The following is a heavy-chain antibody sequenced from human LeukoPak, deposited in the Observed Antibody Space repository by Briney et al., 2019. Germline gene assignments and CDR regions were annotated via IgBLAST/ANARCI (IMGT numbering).Heavy chain of an antibody. Sequence: GSLRLSCAASGLTFSNFGMNWVRQAPGKGLEWIGEINHSGSTNYNPSLKSRVTISLDTSKNQFSLKLSSVTAADTAVYYCAREPGGARGYSYGYGYYYYMDVWGKGTTVTVSS. J-gene: IGHJ6*03. D-gene: IGHD5-18*01. CDR3: AREPGGARGYSYGYGYYYYMDV. V-gene: IGHV4-34*01. CDR2: INHSGST. CDR1: GLTFSNFG.